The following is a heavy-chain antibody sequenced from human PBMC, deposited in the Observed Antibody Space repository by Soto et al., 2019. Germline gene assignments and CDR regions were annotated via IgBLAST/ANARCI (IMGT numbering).Heavy chain of an antibody. CDR1: GFTFRSYA. CDR3: AKAPVGPDWYFEL. V-gene: IGHV3-23*01. CDR2: ISGSGIST. Sequence: DVQLLESGGGLVQPGGSLRLSCAASGFTFRSYAMSWVRQAPGKGLEWVSGISGSGISTHYADSVKGRFTVSRDNSKNTLYLPMNSLRAEDTAVYNCAKAPVGPDWYFELWGRGTLVTVSS. J-gene: IGHJ2*01.